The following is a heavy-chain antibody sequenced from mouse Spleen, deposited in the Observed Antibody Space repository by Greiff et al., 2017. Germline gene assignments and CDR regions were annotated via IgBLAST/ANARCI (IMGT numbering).Heavy chain of an antibody. CDR3: AREGYYYDGSYLFDY. V-gene: IGHV1-81*01. CDR1: GYTFTSYG. D-gene: IGHD1-1*01. CDR2: IYPRSGNT. Sequence: QVQLQQSGAELARPGASVKLSCKASGYTFTSYGISWVKQRTGQGLEWIGEIYPRSGNTYYNEKFKGKATLTADKSSSTAYMELRSLTSEDSAVYFCAREGYYYDGSYLFDYWGQGTTLTVSS. J-gene: IGHJ2*01.